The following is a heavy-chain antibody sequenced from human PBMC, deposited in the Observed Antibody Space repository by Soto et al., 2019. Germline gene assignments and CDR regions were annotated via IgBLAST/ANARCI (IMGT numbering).Heavy chain of an antibody. J-gene: IGHJ6*03. D-gene: IGHD3-3*01. Sequence: SETLSLTCPFSGVSISSYYWSWIRQPPGKGLEWIGYIYYSGSTNYNPSLKSRVTISVDTSKNQFSLKLSSVTAADTAVYYCARVIEEWLLYECYYYMDVWGKGTTVTVSS. CDR3: ARVIEEWLLYECYYYMDV. CDR2: IYYSGST. CDR1: GVSISSYY. V-gene: IGHV4-59*01.